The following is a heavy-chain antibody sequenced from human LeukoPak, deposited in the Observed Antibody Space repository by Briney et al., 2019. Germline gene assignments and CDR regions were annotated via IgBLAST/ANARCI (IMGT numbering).Heavy chain of an antibody. Sequence: GGSLRLSCVVSGFTVSSNYMSWVRQAPGKGLECVSVIYSGGSTYYADSVKGRFTISRDISKNTLYLQMNSLRAEDTAVYYCAGGGYSYVYFDYWGQGTLVTVSS. CDR2: IYSGGST. D-gene: IGHD5-18*01. CDR3: AGGGYSYVYFDY. J-gene: IGHJ4*02. V-gene: IGHV3-66*01. CDR1: GFTVSSNY.